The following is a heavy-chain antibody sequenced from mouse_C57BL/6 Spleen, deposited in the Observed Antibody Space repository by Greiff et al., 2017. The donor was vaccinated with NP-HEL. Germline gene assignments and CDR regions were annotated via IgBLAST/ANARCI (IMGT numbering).Heavy chain of an antibody. CDR1: GYTFTDYN. CDR2: INPNNGGT. Sequence: VQLQQSGPELVKPGASVKIPCKASGYTFTDYNMDWVKQSHGKSLEWIGDINPNNGGTIYNQKFKGKATLTVDKSSSTAYMELRSLTSEDTAVYYCARDYDYDEGSGFAYWGQGTLVTVSA. V-gene: IGHV1-18*01. CDR3: ARDYDYDEGSGFAY. J-gene: IGHJ3*01. D-gene: IGHD2-4*01.